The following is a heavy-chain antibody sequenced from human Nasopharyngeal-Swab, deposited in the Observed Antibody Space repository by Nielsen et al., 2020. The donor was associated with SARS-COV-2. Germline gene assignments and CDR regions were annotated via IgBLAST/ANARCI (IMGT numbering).Heavy chain of an antibody. D-gene: IGHD1-7*01. CDR1: GFTFSGYT. Sequence: GGSLRLSCVASGFTFSGYTMNWVRQAPGKGLEWISSISSTTPYIYYADSVKGRFTISRDNAKNSLYLQMNFLRVEDTAMYYCARDTGGPSNYFDPWGQGTLVTVSS. J-gene: IGHJ5*02. V-gene: IGHV3-21*01. CDR2: ISSTTPYI. CDR3: ARDTGGPSNYFDP.